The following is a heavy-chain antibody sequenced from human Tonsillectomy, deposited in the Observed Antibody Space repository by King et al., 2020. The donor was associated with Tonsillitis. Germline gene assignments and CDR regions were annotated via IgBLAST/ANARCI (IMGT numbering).Heavy chain of an antibody. Sequence: VQLVQSGPGLVKPSQTLSLTCAISGDSISGDDIAWNWIRQSPSRGLEWLGRTYYKSKWVYDYAVSVKSRIAVNPDTSRNQFSLHLNSVTPEDTAVYYCTRGKSSAFDFWGQGTMVTVSS. CDR2: TYYKSKWVY. CDR3: TRGKSSAFDF. J-gene: IGHJ3*01. D-gene: IGHD3-10*01. CDR1: GDSISGDDIA. V-gene: IGHV6-1*01.